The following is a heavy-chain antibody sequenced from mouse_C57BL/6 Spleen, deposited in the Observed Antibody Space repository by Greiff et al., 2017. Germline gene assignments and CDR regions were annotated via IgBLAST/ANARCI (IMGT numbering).Heavy chain of an antibody. CDR1: GFTFSDYY. CDR3: ARNYFDY. J-gene: IGHJ2*01. Sequence: EVKLMESEGGLVQPGSSMKLSCTASGFTFSDYYMAWVRQVPEKGLEWVANINYDGSSTYYLDSLKSRFIISRDNAKNILYLQMSSLKSEDTATYYCARNYFDYWDQGTTLTVSS. CDR2: INYDGSST. V-gene: IGHV5-16*01.